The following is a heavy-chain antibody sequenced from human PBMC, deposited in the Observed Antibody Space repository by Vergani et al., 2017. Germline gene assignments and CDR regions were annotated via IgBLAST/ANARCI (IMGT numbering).Heavy chain of an antibody. J-gene: IGHJ6*03. Sequence: QVQLVQSGAEVKKPGSSVKVSCKASGGTFSSYTISWVRQAPGQGLEWMGRIIPILGIANYAQKFQGRVTITADKSTSTAYMELSSLRSEDTAVYYCARSLLYGQYYYYYYMDVWKEGTTVTVS. CDR2: IIPILGIA. CDR3: ARSLLYGQYYYYYYMDV. CDR1: GGTFSSYT. V-gene: IGHV1-69*02. D-gene: IGHD3-10*01.